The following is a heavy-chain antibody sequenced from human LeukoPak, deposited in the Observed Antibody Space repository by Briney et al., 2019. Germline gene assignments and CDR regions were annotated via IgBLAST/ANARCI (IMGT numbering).Heavy chain of an antibody. J-gene: IGHJ5*02. CDR3: ARHILYGSGSYARGWFDP. D-gene: IGHD3-10*01. Sequence: PSETLSLTCAVYGGSFSGYYWSWIRQPPGKGLEWIGSIYYSGSTYYNPSLKSRVTISVDTSKNQFSLKLSSVTAADTAVYYCARHILYGSGSYARGWFDPWGQGTLVTVSS. CDR1: GGSFSGYY. V-gene: IGHV4-34*01. CDR2: IYYSGST.